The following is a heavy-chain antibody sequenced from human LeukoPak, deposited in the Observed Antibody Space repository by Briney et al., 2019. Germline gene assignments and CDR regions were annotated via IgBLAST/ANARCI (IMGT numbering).Heavy chain of an antibody. J-gene: IGHJ4*02. Sequence: SETLSLTCAVYGGSFTGYYWSWIRQPPGKGLEWIGEVNHSGSTNYNPALKSRVTISLDTSKTQFSLKLSSVTAADTAVYYCARLVDSSGYYLGDFDYWGQGTLVTVSS. CDR3: ARLVDSSGYYLGDFDY. D-gene: IGHD3-22*01. CDR2: VNHSGST. V-gene: IGHV4-34*01. CDR1: GGSFTGYY.